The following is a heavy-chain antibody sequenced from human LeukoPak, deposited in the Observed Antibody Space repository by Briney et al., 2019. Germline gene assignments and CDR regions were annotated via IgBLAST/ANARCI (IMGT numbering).Heavy chain of an antibody. CDR2: INPNSGGT. J-gene: IGHJ4*02. D-gene: IGHD3-22*01. V-gene: IGHV1-2*02. CDR3: ASWGLYYDSSGYLHYFDY. CDR1: GYTFTGYY. Sequence: GASVKVSCKASGYTFTGYYMHWVRQAPGQGLEWMGWINPNSGGTNYAQKFQGRVTMTRDTSISTAYMELSRLRSDDTAVYYCASWGLYYDSSGYLHYFDYWGQGTLVTVSS.